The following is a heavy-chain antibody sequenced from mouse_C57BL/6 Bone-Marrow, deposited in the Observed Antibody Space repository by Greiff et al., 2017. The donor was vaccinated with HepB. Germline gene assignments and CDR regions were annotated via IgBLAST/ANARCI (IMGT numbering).Heavy chain of an antibody. D-gene: IGHD1-1*01. CDR3: TRRYYYGSSYPSFAY. Sequence: EVKLVESGGGLVQPGGSMKLSCAASGFTFSDAWMDWVRQSPEKGLEWVAEIRNKANNHATYYAESVKGRFTISRDDSKSSVYLQMNSLRAEDTGIYYCTRRYYYGSSYPSFAYWGQGTLVTVSA. J-gene: IGHJ3*01. V-gene: IGHV6-6*01. CDR1: GFTFSDAW. CDR2: IRNKANNHAT.